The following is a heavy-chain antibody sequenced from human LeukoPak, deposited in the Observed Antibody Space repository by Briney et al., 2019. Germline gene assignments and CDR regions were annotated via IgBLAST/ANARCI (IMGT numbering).Heavy chain of an antibody. D-gene: IGHD3-22*01. V-gene: IGHV3-48*03. CDR3: AKEGSGYYSDY. Sequence: TGGSLRLSCAASGFTFSSYDMNWVRQAPGKGLEWVSYISSRASAVYYADSVKGRFTISRDNSKNTLYLQMNSLRAEDTAVYYCAKEGSGYYSDYWGQGTLVTVSS. CDR1: GFTFSSYD. J-gene: IGHJ4*02. CDR2: ISSRASAV.